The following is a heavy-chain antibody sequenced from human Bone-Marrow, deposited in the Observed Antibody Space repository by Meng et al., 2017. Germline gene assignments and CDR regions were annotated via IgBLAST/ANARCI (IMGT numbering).Heavy chain of an antibody. Sequence: SETLSLTCAVSGGSISSSNWWSGVRQPPGMGLEWLGSLYYSGITYYNASLKNRLTISVDTSKNQFSLRLQSVTAADTAVYYCARDPVAAAGSNRFDNWGQGTLVTVSS. J-gene: IGHJ4*02. CDR1: GGSISSSNW. CDR3: ARDPVAAAGSNRFDN. D-gene: IGHD6-13*01. V-gene: IGHV4-4*02. CDR2: LYYSGIT.